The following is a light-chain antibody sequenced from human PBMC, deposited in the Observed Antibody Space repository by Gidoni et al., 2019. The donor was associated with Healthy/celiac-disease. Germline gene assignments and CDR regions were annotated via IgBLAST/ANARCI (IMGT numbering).Light chain of an antibody. V-gene: IGKV1-5*03. CDR3: QQYNSYSWT. Sequence: DIQMTQSPSTLSASVGDRVTTTCRASQSISSWLAWYQQKPGKAPKLLIYKASSLESGVPSRFSGSGSGTEFTLTISSLQPDDFATYYCQQYNSYSWTFGQGTKVEI. J-gene: IGKJ1*01. CDR2: KAS. CDR1: QSISSW.